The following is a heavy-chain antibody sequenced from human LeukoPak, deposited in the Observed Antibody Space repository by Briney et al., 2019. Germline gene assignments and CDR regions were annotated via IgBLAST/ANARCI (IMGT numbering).Heavy chain of an antibody. J-gene: IGHJ3*02. D-gene: IGHD3-22*01. Sequence: PGRSLRLSCAASGFTFSSYGMHWVRQAPGKGLEWVAVISYDGSNKYYADSVKGRFTISRDNSKNTLYLQMNSLRAEDTAVYYCARGLGTYYYDSSGDEADAFDIWGQGTMVTVSS. V-gene: IGHV3-30*03. CDR3: ARGLGTYYYDSSGDEADAFDI. CDR1: GFTFSSYG. CDR2: ISYDGSNK.